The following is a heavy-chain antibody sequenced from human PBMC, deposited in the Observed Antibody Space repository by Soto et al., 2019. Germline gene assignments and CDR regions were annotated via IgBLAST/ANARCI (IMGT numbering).Heavy chain of an antibody. CDR3: AKAMKWGGMTTIHYFDS. D-gene: IGHD4-17*01. V-gene: IGHV3-9*02. CDR1: GFIADDYA. J-gene: IGHJ4*02. Sequence: EVQLVESGGGLVQPGRSLRLSCVGSGFIADDYAIHWVRQAPGKGLEWVSGISSNSKTINYADSVKGRFTISRDNAKNSLFLQMNSLRPEDTALYYCAKAMKWGGMTTIHYFDSWGQGTLVTVSS. CDR2: ISSNSKTI.